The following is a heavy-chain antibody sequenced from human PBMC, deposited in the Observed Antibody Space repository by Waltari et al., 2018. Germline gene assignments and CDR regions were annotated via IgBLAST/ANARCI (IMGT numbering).Heavy chain of an antibody. CDR3: ARSPSGIAAAGTVDY. D-gene: IGHD6-13*01. CDR2: IYYSGST. CDR1: GGSISSSSYY. J-gene: IGHJ4*02. V-gene: IGHV4-39*01. Sequence: QLQLQESGPGLVKPSETLSLTCTVSGGSISSSSYYWGWIRQPPGKGLEWIGSIYYSGSTYYNPSLKRRVTISVDTSKNQFSLKLSSVTAADTAVYYCARSPSGIAAAGTVDYWGQGTLVTVSS.